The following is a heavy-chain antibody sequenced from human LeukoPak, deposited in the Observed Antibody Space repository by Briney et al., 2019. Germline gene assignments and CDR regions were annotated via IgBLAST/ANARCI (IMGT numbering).Heavy chain of an antibody. CDR1: GFTFSGSA. V-gene: IGHV3-73*01. CDR2: IRSRANTYAT. D-gene: IGHD3-16*01. Sequence: GGSLKLSCVASGFTFSGSAMHWVRQASGKELEWVGRIRSRANTYATAYAASVKGRFTISRDDSKNTAYLQMNSLKTEDTAVYYCSRPLYDDNPDYYYYMDVWGKGTTVTVSS. J-gene: IGHJ6*03. CDR3: SRPLYDDNPDYYYYMDV.